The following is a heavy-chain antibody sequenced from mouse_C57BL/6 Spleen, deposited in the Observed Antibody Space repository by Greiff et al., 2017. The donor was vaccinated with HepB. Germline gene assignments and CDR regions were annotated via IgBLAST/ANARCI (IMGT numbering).Heavy chain of an antibody. Sequence: QVQLKESGAELVRPGASVKLSCKASGYTFTDYYINWVKQRPGQGLEWIARIYPGSGNTYYNEKFKGKATLTAEKSSSTAYMQLSSLTSEDSAVYFCARGNAYYSPYYAMDYWGQGTSVTVSS. D-gene: IGHD2-12*01. CDR1: GYTFTDYY. CDR3: ARGNAYYSPYYAMDY. J-gene: IGHJ4*01. CDR2: IYPGSGNT. V-gene: IGHV1-76*01.